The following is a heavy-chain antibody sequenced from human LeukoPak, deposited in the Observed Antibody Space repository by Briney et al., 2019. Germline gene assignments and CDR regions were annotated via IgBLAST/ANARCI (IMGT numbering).Heavy chain of an antibody. D-gene: IGHD3-3*01. CDR2: IYTSGST. CDR1: GGSISSGSYY. Sequence: SQTLSLTCTVSGGSISSGSYYWSWIRQPAGKGLEWIGRIYTSGSTNYNPSLKSRVTISVDTSKNQFSLKLSSVTAADTAVYYCARDTSPYYYMDVWGKGTTVTVSS. J-gene: IGHJ6*03. V-gene: IGHV4-61*02. CDR3: ARDTSPYYYMDV.